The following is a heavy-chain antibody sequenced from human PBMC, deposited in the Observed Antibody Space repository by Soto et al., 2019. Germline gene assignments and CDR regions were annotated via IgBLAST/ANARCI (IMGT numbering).Heavy chain of an antibody. D-gene: IGHD3-10*01. CDR2: ISSSSSTI. CDR1: GFTFSSYS. CDR3: ESTRGSGYYGSGFPPSSCFDI. J-gene: IGHJ3*02. V-gene: IGHV3-48*01. Sequence: EVQLVESGGGLVQPGGSLRLSCAASGFTFSSYSMNWVRQAPGKGLEWVSYISSSSSTIYYADSVKGRFTISRDNAKNSLYLQMNSLRAEDTAVYYCESTRGSGYYGSGFPPSSCFDIWGQGTMVTVSS.